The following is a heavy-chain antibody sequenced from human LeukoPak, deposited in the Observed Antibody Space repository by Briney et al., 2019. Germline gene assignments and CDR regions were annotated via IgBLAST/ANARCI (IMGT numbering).Heavy chain of an antibody. J-gene: IGHJ6*02. CDR1: GFTFSSYW. Sequence: RGSLRLSCAASGFTFSSYWMSWVRQAPGKGLEWVANIKQDGSEKYYVDSERGRFTISRDNAQNSLYLQMNSLRAEDTAVYYCARGDIVMINEKSYYYGMDVWGQGTTVTVS. CDR3: ARGDIVMINEKSYYYGMDV. CDR2: IKQDGSEK. V-gene: IGHV3-7*05. D-gene: IGHD3-16*01.